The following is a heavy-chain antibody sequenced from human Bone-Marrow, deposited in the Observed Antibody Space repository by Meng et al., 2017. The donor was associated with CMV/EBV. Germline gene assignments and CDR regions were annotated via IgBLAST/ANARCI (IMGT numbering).Heavy chain of an antibody. CDR2: INHSGST. Sequence: TLSLMCTVYEGSFSDYYGSWIRQPPGKGLEWIGKINHSGSTNYNPSLKSRVTISVHTSKNQFSLRLTSVTAADTAVYYCARGGFWFDPWGQGTLVTVSS. V-gene: IGHV4-34*01. J-gene: IGHJ5*02. CDR3: ARGGFWFDP. CDR1: EGSFSDYY.